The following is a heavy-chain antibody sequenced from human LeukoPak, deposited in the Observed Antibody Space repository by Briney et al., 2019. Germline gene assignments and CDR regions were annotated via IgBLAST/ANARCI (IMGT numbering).Heavy chain of an antibody. D-gene: IGHD1-7*01. V-gene: IGHV1-18*01. J-gene: IGHJ4*02. Sequence: VASVKVSCKASGYTFTSYGISWVRQAPGQGLEWMGWISAYNGNTNYAQKLQGRVTMTTDTSTSTAYMELRSLRSDDTAVYYCARAGELELRDGYFDYWGQGTLVTVSS. CDR2: ISAYNGNT. CDR1: GYTFTSYG. CDR3: ARAGELELRDGYFDY.